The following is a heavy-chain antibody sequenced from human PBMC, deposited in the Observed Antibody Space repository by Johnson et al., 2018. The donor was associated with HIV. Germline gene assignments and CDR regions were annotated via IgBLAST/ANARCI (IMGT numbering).Heavy chain of an antibody. V-gene: IGHV3-9*01. D-gene: IGHD5-18*01. Sequence: VQLVESGGGLVQPGRSLRLSCAASGFTFDDYAMHWVRQAPGKGLEWVSGISWNSGSIGYADSVKGRFTISRDNAKNSLYLQMNSLRAEDTAFYYCAKGVNAAMVRLGAFDIWGQGTMVTVSS. CDR2: ISWNSGSI. CDR3: AKGVNAAMVRLGAFDI. CDR1: GFTFDDYA. J-gene: IGHJ3*02.